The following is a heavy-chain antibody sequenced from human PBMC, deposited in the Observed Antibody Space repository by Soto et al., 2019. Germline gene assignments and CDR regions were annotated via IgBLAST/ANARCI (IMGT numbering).Heavy chain of an antibody. CDR1: GFSLSTSGVG. Sequence: SGPTLVKPTQTLTLTCNFSGFSLSTSGVGVGWIRQPPGKALEWLALIFWDDDKRYSPSLKSRLTITKDTSKNQVVLTMTNMDPVDTATYYCARWRARWFGLEYYFDNWGQGTLVTVSS. D-gene: IGHD3-10*01. CDR3: ARWRARWFGLEYYFDN. J-gene: IGHJ4*02. CDR2: IFWDDDK. V-gene: IGHV2-5*02.